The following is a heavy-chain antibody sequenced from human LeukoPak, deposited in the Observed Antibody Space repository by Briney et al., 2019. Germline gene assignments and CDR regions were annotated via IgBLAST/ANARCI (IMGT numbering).Heavy chain of an antibody. CDR3: ARDKYYYDSSGSIRFDY. CDR2: IYYSGST. Sequence: SETLSLTCTVSGGSISSSSYYWDWIRQPPGKGLEWIGNIYYSGSTYYNPSLKSRVTISVDTSKNQFSLKLSSVTAADTAVYYCARDKYYYDSSGSIRFDYWGQGTLVTVSS. D-gene: IGHD3-22*01. CDR1: GGSISSSSYY. V-gene: IGHV4-39*07. J-gene: IGHJ4*02.